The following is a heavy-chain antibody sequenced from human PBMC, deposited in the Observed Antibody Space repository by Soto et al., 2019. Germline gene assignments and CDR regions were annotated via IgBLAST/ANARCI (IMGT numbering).Heavy chain of an antibody. D-gene: IGHD3-10*01. CDR3: ARDQLMVRGVIPHYRFDP. J-gene: IGHJ5*02. CDR1: GYTFTSYA. CDR2: INAGNGNT. Sequence: QVQLVQSGAEVKKPGASVKVSCKASGYTFTSYAMHWVRQAPGQRLEWMGWINAGNGNTKYSQKFQGRVTITRDTSASTAYIELSSLSSEDTAVYYCARDQLMVRGVIPHYRFDPWGQGTLVTVSS. V-gene: IGHV1-3*01.